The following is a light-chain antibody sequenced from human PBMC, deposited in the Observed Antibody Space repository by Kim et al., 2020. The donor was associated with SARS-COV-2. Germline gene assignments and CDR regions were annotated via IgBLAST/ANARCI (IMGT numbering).Light chain of an antibody. Sequence: TVTISCTRSSGSIASNHVHWYKQRPGSAPTNIIFDTDKRPSGVPYRFSGSVDTSSNSASLIISGLKTEDEADYYCQSYYTYNVVFGAGTKVTVL. J-gene: IGLJ1*01. CDR3: QSYYTYNVV. CDR2: DTD. CDR1: SGSIASNH. V-gene: IGLV6-57*03.